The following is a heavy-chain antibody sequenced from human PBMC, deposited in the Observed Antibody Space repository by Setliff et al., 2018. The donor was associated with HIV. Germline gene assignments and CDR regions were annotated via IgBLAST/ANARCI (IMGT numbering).Heavy chain of an antibody. Sequence: SVKVSCKASGVTFRRFAFSWVRQAPGQGLEWMGGIIPMFGTTNYAQKFQGRVTITADESTSTVYMELTSLKFEDTAVYYCARARRDSYDRGRRNHYYIDVWGKGTMVTVSS. J-gene: IGHJ6*03. V-gene: IGHV1-69*13. CDR1: GVTFRRFA. D-gene: IGHD3-22*01. CDR3: ARARRDSYDRGRRNHYYIDV. CDR2: IIPMFGTT.